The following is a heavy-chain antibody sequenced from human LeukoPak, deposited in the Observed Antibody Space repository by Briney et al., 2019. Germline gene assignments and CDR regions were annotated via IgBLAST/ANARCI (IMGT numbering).Heavy chain of an antibody. CDR3: AKDMYGNYDYLDY. V-gene: IGHV3-9*01. D-gene: IGHD4-11*01. J-gene: IGHJ4*02. Sequence: PGGSLRLSCAASGFTFDDYAMHWVRQAPGKGLEWVSGISWNSGSIVYADSVKGRFTISRDNSKNSLYLQMNSLRAEDTALYYWAKDMYGNYDYLDYRGQGTLVTVCS. CDR2: ISWNSGSI. CDR1: GFTFDDYA.